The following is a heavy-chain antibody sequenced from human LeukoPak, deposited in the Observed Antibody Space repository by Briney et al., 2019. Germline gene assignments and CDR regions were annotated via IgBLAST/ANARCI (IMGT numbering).Heavy chain of an antibody. CDR3: ARPTITTAGTRWFDP. CDR2: IGSGGVDT. D-gene: IGHD6-13*01. J-gene: IGHJ5*02. Sequence: PGGSLRPSCAASGFTFSSYAMSWVRQAPGKGLEWVSGIGSGGVDTHYADSVKGRFTISRDNSKITLYLQMNSLRAEDTAVYYCARPTITTAGTRWFDPWGQGTLVTVSS. V-gene: IGHV3-23*01. CDR1: GFTFSSYA.